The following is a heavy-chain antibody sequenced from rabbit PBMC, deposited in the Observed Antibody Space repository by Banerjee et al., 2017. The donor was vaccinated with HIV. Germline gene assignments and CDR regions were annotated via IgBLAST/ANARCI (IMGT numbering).Heavy chain of an antibody. CDR3: ARDLAGVIAWNFNL. D-gene: IGHD4-1*01. J-gene: IGHJ4*01. CDR2: INTSSGNT. CDR1: GFSFSNKYV. Sequence: QEQLEESGGDLVKPEGSLTLTCTASGFSFSNKYVMGWVRQAPGKGLEWIACINTSSGNTVYASWAKGRFTISKTSSPTVPLQMTCLTAADTVTYFCARDLAGVIAWNFNLWGQGTLVTVS. V-gene: IGHV1S45*01.